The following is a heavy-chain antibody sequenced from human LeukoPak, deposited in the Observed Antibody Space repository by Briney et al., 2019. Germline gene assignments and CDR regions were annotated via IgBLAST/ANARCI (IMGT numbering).Heavy chain of an antibody. CDR1: GGSISSGGYY. D-gene: IGHD2-2*02. J-gene: IGHJ2*01. V-gene: IGHV4-30-2*01. CDR3: ARRRIVVVPAAIRGSWYFDL. CDR2: IYHSGST. Sequence: SETLSLTCTVSGGSISSGGYYWSWIRQPPGKGLEWIGYIYHSGSTYYNPSLKSRVTISVDRSKNQFSLKLSSVTAADAAVYYCARRRIVVVPAAIRGSWYFDLWGRGTLVTVSS.